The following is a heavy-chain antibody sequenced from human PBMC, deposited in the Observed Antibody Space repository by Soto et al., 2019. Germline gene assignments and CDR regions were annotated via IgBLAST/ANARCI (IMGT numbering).Heavy chain of an antibody. CDR2: IYWNDDE. Sequence: SGPTLVNPTQTLTLTCTFSGFSLSSSGVGVGWIRQPPGKALEWLALIYWNDDERYSPSLKSRLTITKDNSKNQVVLTMTNMDPVDTATYYCARRLGSSWYSPCFDYWGQGTLVTVSS. CDR1: GFSLSSSGVG. D-gene: IGHD6-13*01. CDR3: ARRLGSSWYSPCFDY. V-gene: IGHV2-5*01. J-gene: IGHJ4*02.